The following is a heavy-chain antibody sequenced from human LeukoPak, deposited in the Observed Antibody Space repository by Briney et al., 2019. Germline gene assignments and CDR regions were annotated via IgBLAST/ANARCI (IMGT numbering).Heavy chain of an antibody. D-gene: IGHD6-19*01. CDR3: ARVSYSSGWYSFDP. CDR2: ISNSGSTK. Sequence: GGSLRLSCAASGFTFSSYSMNWVRQAPGKGLEWVSYISNSGSTKYYADSVKGRFTISRDNAKNSLYLQMNSLRAEDTAVYYCARVSYSSGWYSFDPWGQGTLVTVSS. CDR1: GFTFSSYS. J-gene: IGHJ5*02. V-gene: IGHV3-48*01.